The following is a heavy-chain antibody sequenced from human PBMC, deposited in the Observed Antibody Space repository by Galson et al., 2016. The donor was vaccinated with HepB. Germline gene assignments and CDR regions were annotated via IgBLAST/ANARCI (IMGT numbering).Heavy chain of an antibody. CDR3: RIGSETYSRDY. V-gene: IGHV4-34*01. D-gene: IGHD3-10*01. Sequence: SETLSLTCAVYGASFSGYYWSWIRQRPGKGLEWIGEINHSGSTNYNPSLKSRVTISLDTSRTQFSLNLSSVTAADTAVYSCRIGSETYSRDYWGQGTLVTLSS. CDR2: INHSGST. CDR1: GASFSGYY. J-gene: IGHJ4*02.